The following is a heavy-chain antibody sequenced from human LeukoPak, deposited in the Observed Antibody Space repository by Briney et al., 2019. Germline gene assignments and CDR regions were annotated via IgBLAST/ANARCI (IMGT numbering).Heavy chain of an antibody. CDR1: GFTFSDYY. J-gene: IGHJ4*02. CDR3: ASASRFGELSSFDY. Sequence: GGSLRLSCAASGFTFSDYYMSWIRQAPGKGLEWVSYISSSGSTIYYADSVKGRFTISRDNAKNSLYLQMNSLRAEDTAVYYCASASRFGELSSFDYWGQGTLVTVSS. D-gene: IGHD3-10*01. V-gene: IGHV3-11*01. CDR2: ISSSGSTI.